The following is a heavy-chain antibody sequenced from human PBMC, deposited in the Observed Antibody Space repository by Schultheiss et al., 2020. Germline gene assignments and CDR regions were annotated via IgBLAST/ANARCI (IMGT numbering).Heavy chain of an antibody. CDR2: IRYDGSNK. CDR1: GFTFSSYG. J-gene: IGHJ3*02. Sequence: GESLKISCAASGFTFSSYGMHWVRQAPGKGLEWVAFIRYDGSNKYYADSVKGRFTISRDNSKNTLYLQMNSLRAEDTAVYYCAVSSGRYEDDAFDIWGQGTMVTVSS. D-gene: IGHD3-22*01. V-gene: IGHV3-30*02. CDR3: AVSSGRYEDDAFDI.